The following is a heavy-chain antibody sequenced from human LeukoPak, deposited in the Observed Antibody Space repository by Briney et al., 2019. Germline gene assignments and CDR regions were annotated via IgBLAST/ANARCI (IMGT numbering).Heavy chain of an antibody. J-gene: IGHJ5*02. D-gene: IGHD6-19*01. Sequence: PGGSLRLSCAASGFSLSAYTMNWVRQVPGKGLEWVSSISSSSSYIYYRDSVEGRFIISRDNAKNSLYLQMNSLRPEDTALYYCATDSSDWQTVDLWGQGTQVTVSS. CDR2: ISSSSSYI. CDR1: GFSLSAYT. CDR3: ATDSSDWQTVDL. V-gene: IGHV3-21*01.